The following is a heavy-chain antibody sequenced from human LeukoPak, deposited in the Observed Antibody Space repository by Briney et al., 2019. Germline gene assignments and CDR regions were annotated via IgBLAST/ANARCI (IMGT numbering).Heavy chain of an antibody. J-gene: IGHJ4*02. D-gene: IGHD3-16*02. V-gene: IGHV4-61*02. CDR3: ARGGDYVWGSYRYDY. CDR1: GGSISSGSYY. Sequence: SQTLSLTCTVSGGSISSGSYYWSWIRQPAGKGLEWIGRIYTSGSTNYNPSLKSRVTISVDTSKNQFSLRLSSVTAADTAVYYYARGGDYVWGSYRYDYWGQGTLVTVSS. CDR2: IYTSGST.